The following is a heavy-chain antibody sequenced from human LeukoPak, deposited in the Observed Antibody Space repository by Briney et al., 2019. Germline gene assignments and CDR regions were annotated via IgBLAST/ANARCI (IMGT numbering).Heavy chain of an antibody. V-gene: IGHV3-23*01. Sequence: ETLSLTCTVSGDSINSLDLWSWVRQPPGKGLEWVSAISGSGGSTYYADSVKGRFTISRDNSKNTLYLQMNSLRAEDTAVYYCAKVRVSIAVALKPDFDYWGQGTLVTVSS. J-gene: IGHJ4*02. CDR1: GDSINSLD. CDR2: ISGSGGST. D-gene: IGHD6-19*01. CDR3: AKVRVSIAVALKPDFDY.